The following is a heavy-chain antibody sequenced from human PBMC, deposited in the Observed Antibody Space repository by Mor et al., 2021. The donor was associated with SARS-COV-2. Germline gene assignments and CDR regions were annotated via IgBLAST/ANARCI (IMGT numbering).Heavy chain of an antibody. J-gene: IGHJ5*02. D-gene: IGHD2-2*01. CDR2: ISSSGNT. CDR3: ARVLEEDESCSSSSCYAFDP. V-gene: IGHV4-31*02. Sequence: YISSSGNTYYNPSLRSRVTIPIDKSRNQFSLRLRSVTAADTAVYYCARVLEEDESCSSSSCYAFDPWGQGILV.